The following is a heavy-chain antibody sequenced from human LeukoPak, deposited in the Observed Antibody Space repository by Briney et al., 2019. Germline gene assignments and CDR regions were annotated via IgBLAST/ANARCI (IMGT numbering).Heavy chain of an antibody. CDR2: INAGNGNT. V-gene: IGHV1-3*01. Sequence: ASVKVSCKASGYTFTSYAMHWARQAPGQRLEWMGWINAGNGNTKYSQKFQGRVTTTRDTSASTAYMELSSLRSEDTAVYYCAGAVAGTTDYFDYWGQGTLVTVSS. D-gene: IGHD6-19*01. CDR1: GYTFTSYA. J-gene: IGHJ4*02. CDR3: AGAVAGTTDYFDY.